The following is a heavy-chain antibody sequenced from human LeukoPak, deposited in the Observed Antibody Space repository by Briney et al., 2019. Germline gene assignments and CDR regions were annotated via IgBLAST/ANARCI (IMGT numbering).Heavy chain of an antibody. V-gene: IGHV4-38-2*01. Sequence: SETLSLTCAVSGYSIRSGYNWGWIRQPPGKGLEWIGSISHSGSAYYNPSLKSRISMSVDTSKNQFSLKLSSVTAAGTAIYYCARAYYDNSGYYSLGYWGQGTLVIVSS. CDR2: ISHSGSA. D-gene: IGHD3-22*01. J-gene: IGHJ4*02. CDR3: ARAYYDNSGYYSLGY. CDR1: GYSIRSGYN.